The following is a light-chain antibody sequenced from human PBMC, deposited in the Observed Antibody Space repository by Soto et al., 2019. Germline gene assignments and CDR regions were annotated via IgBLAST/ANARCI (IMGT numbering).Light chain of an antibody. Sequence: AIHINISPSSLSASVKDRVTITCRASQDISDDVGWYQQTPGKAPKLLISGASRLQSGVPSRFSGSGSGAAFTLTITSLRPEDSATYYCLQTHIYPRTFGQGTNVDTK. V-gene: IGKV1-6*01. CDR1: QDISDD. CDR3: LQTHIYPRT. J-gene: IGKJ1*01. CDR2: GAS.